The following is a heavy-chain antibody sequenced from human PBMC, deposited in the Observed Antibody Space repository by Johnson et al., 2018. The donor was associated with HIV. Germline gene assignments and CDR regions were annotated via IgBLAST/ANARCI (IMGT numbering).Heavy chain of an antibody. V-gene: IGHV3-30*02. CDR2: IRYDGSNK. J-gene: IGHJ3*02. Sequence: QVQLVESGGGVVQPGGSLRLSCAASGFTFSSYGMHWVRQAPGTGLEWVAFIRYDGSNKYYADSVKGRFTISRDNSKNMLYLQMNSLRAEDTAVYYCAKDSDKWAISGDDAFDIWGQGTMVTVSS. CDR1: GFTFSSYG. D-gene: IGHD1-26*01. CDR3: AKDSDKWAISGDDAFDI.